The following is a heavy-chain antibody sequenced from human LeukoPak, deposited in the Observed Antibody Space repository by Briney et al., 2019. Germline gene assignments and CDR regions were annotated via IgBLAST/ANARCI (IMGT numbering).Heavy chain of an antibody. Sequence: ASVKVCCKASGYTFTSCDINWVRQATGQELEWMGWMNPNSGNTGYGQSFQGRITMTRDISIGTAYMELSNLTSEDTAIYYCTRGSSGRRDNWGQGTLVTVSA. D-gene: IGHD6-19*01. CDR1: GYTFTSCD. CDR3: TRGSSGRRDN. J-gene: IGHJ4*02. CDR2: MNPNSGNT. V-gene: IGHV1-8*01.